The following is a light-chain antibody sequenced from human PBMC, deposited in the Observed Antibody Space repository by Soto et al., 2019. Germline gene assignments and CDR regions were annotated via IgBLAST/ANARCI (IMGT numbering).Light chain of an antibody. CDR3: QQYNHWHLYT. J-gene: IGKJ2*01. CDR1: QSVSRN. CDR2: DAS. V-gene: IGKV3-15*01. Sequence: EVVMTQSPSTLSVSPGERATLSCRASQSVSRNLAWYQQRPGRAPRLLIYDASTRATNIPTRFSGSGSGTEFTLTISSLQSEDFAVYYCQQYNHWHLYTFGQGTKLEIK.